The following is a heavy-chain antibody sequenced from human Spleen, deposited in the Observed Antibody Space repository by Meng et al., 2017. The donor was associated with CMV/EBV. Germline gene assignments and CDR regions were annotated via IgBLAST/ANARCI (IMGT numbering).Heavy chain of an antibody. CDR3: ARDRATRAYYFDY. D-gene: IGHD1-1*01. CDR2: ISAYNGNT. CDR1: GYPFTNYG. J-gene: IGHJ4*02. Sequence: CKASGYPFTNYGISWVRQAPGQGLEWMGCISAYNGNTNYAQNFQGRVTMTTDTHTTTAYIELRSLRSDDTAIYFCARDRATRAYYFDYWGQGTLVTVSS. V-gene: IGHV1-18*01.